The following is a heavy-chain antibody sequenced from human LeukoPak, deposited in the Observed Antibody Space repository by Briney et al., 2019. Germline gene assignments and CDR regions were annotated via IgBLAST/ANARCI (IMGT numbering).Heavy chain of an antibody. V-gene: IGHV3-23*01. Sequence: GGSLRLSCAASGFTFSDYAMTWVRQAPGKGLEWGATISSSGGSAHSADSVKGRFTISRDNSKKTLYLHMNSLRAGDTAVFFCAKDIGDYGEYTDFWGQGTLVIVSS. J-gene: IGHJ4*02. CDR1: GFTFSDYA. CDR2: ISSSGGSA. CDR3: AKDIGDYGEYTDF. D-gene: IGHD4-17*01.